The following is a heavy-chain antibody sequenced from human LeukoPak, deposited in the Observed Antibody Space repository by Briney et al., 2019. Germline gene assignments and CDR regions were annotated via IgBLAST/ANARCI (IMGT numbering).Heavy chain of an antibody. D-gene: IGHD2-15*01. CDR3: ATKSGGSYYYYYMDV. CDR1: GYSFTSYW. Sequence: GASLKISCKGSGYSFTSYWIGWVRQMPGKGLEWMGIIYPGDSDTRYSPSFQGQVTISADKSISTAYLQWSSLKASDTAMYYCATKSGGSYYYYYMDVWGKGTTVTVSS. V-gene: IGHV5-51*01. J-gene: IGHJ6*03. CDR2: IYPGDSDT.